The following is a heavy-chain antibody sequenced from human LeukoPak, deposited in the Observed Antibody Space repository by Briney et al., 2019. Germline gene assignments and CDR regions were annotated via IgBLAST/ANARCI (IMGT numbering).Heavy chain of an antibody. V-gene: IGHV4-39*01. CDR2: LYSSGTT. D-gene: IGHD3-22*01. J-gene: IGHJ1*01. Sequence: SETLSLTCIVSGGSISSNSYYWGWIRQPPGKGLEWIGSLYSSGTTYYNPSLKSRVTISVDTSKNQFSLKLSSVTAADTAMYYCARRWYYGTSGQEYFQHWGQGTLVTVSS. CDR3: ARRWYYGTSGQEYFQH. CDR1: GGSISSNSYY.